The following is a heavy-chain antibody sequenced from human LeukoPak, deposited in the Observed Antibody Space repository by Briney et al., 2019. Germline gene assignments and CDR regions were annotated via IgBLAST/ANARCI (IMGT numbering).Heavy chain of an antibody. D-gene: IGHD3-22*01. CDR2: IYYRGNA. Sequence: SETLSLTCTVSGGSISSSNYYWAWICQPPGQGLEWIGSIYYRGNAYYNPSLKSRVTISVDTSKNQFSLSLSSVTAADTAVYYCAREEDRSGDWGQGTLVTVTS. V-gene: IGHV4-39*07. CDR1: GGSISSSNYY. CDR3: AREEDRSGD. J-gene: IGHJ4*02.